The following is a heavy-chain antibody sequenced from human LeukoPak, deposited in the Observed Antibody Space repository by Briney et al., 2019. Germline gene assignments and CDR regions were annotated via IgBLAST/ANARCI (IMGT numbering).Heavy chain of an antibody. D-gene: IGHD1-26*01. Sequence: ASVKVSCKVSGYTLTELSMHWVRQAPGKGLEWMGGFDPEDGETIYAQKFQGRVTMTEDTSTDTAYMELSSLRSEDTAVCYCATDPLVGAPALRYWGQGTLVTVSS. CDR3: ATDPLVGAPALRY. CDR2: FDPEDGET. J-gene: IGHJ4*02. V-gene: IGHV1-24*01. CDR1: GYTLTELS.